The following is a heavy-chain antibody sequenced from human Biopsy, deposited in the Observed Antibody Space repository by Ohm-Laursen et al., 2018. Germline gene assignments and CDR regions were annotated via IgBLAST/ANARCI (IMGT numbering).Heavy chain of an antibody. D-gene: IGHD1-26*01. CDR1: GDSFTSYA. J-gene: IGHJ5*02. CDR3: ARGEGSSWFDP. Sequence: ASVKVSCKVSGDSFTSYAIGWVRQAPGHGLEWLGRIIPIPNVATYAQKFQGRTTITADESTSTAYMELSSLTSDDTAVYFCARGEGSSWFDPWGHGTLVTVSS. CDR2: IIPIPNVA. V-gene: IGHV1-69*04.